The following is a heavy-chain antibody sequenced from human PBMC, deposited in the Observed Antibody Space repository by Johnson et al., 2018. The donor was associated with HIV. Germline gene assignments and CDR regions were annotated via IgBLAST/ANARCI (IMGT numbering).Heavy chain of an antibody. Sequence: VQLVESGGGLVQPGGSLRLSCAASGFTFSAYWMHWVRQAPEKGLVWVSRVNTDGITTTYADSVKGRFIISRDNSKTTLYLQMNSLRAEDTAVYYCASEGHGAFDIWGQGTMVTVSS. CDR1: GFTFSAYW. CDR3: ASEGHGAFDI. CDR2: VNTDGITT. J-gene: IGHJ3*02. V-gene: IGHV3-74*01.